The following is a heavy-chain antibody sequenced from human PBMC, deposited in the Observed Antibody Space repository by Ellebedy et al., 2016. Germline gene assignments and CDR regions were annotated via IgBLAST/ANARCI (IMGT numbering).Heavy chain of an antibody. CDR3: AKPPAGILTGFYPEAAFDI. Sequence: ESLKISXAASGFSFINYAMTWVRQPPGKGLEWVSGISGGGSSSSYADSVKGRFTTSRDNSNNTLYLQMNSLRAEDTALYYCAKPPAGILTGFYPEAAFDIWGQGTMVTVSP. CDR1: GFSFINYA. J-gene: IGHJ3*02. CDR2: ISGGGSSS. D-gene: IGHD3-9*01. V-gene: IGHV3-23*01.